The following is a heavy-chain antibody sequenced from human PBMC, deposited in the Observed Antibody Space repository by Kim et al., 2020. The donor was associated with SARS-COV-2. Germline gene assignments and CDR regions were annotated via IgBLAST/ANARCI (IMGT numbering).Heavy chain of an antibody. J-gene: IGHJ5*02. CDR3: ARAGSTVTTYWFDP. D-gene: IGHD4-17*01. V-gene: IGHV1-69*01. Sequence: AQKFQGRVTITADESTSTAYMELSSLRSEDTAVYYCARAGSTVTTYWFDPWGQGTLVTVSS.